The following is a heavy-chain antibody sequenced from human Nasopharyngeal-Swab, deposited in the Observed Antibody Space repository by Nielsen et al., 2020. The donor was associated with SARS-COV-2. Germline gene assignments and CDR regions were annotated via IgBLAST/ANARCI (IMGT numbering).Heavy chain of an antibody. D-gene: IGHD3-22*01. CDR1: GGSFRGYY. Sequence: SETLSLTCAVYGGSFRGYYWSWSRQRPGQGLEWIGEINHSGSTNYNSSLKSRVTISVDTSKNQFSLKLTSVTAAATTVYYCASVCQGTDSSGYGVWFFDYWGQGALVTVSS. V-gene: IGHV4-34*01. J-gene: IGHJ4*02. CDR3: ASVCQGTDSSGYGVWFFDY. CDR2: INHSGST.